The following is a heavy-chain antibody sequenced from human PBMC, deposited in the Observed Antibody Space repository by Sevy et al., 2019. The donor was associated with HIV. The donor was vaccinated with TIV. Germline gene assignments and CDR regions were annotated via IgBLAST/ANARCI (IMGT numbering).Heavy chain of an antibody. J-gene: IGHJ4*02. V-gene: IGHV1-18*01. CDR3: ARDKPQGVVIVPPAMLGGIDY. D-gene: IGHD2-2*01. CDR2: ISAYTGNT. Sequence: ASVKVSCKASGYTFSSYGISWVRQAPGQGLEWMGWISAYTGNTNYAQKYQGRVTMTTDTSTTTAYLELRNLRSADTAVKFWARDKPQGVVIVPPAMLGGIDYWGQGTLVTVSS. CDR1: GYTFSSYG.